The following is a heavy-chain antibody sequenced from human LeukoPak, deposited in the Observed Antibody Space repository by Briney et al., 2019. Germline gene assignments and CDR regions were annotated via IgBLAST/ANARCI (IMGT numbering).Heavy chain of an antibody. J-gene: IGHJ5*02. CDR1: VGTFSSYA. CDR2: IIPIFGTA. Sequence: SVKVSCKASVGTFSSYAISWVQQAPGQGLEWMGGIIPIFGTANYAQKFQGRVTITTDESTSTAYMELSSLRSEDTAVYYCAREAPLDDSSSWYPHWFDPWGQGTLVTVSS. V-gene: IGHV1-69*05. CDR3: AREAPLDDSSSWYPHWFDP. D-gene: IGHD6-13*01.